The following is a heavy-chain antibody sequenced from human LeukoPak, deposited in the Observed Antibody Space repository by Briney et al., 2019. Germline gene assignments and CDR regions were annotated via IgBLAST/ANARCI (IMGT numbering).Heavy chain of an antibody. V-gene: IGHV3-66*01. CDR2: IYSGGST. Sequence: PGGSLRLSCAASGFTVSSNDMSWVRQAPGKGLEWVSVIYSGGSTYYADSVKGRFTISRDNSKNTLYLQMNSLRAEDTAVYYCARDLRQGSMGYFDYWGQGTLVTVSS. CDR3: ARDLRQGSMGYFDY. J-gene: IGHJ4*02. CDR1: GFTVSSND. D-gene: IGHD2-8*01.